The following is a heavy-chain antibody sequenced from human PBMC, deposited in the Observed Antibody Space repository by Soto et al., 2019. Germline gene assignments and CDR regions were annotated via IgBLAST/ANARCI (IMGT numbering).Heavy chain of an antibody. CDR3: AKLPWADYGGIFDP. CDR2: VYYSGNT. CDR1: GGSLSSYY. J-gene: IGHJ5*02. D-gene: IGHD4-17*01. V-gene: IGHV4-59*01. Sequence: SETLSLTCTVSGGSLSSYYWTWIRQPPGKGLEWIGYVYYSGNTNYNPSLKSRVTISVATSKNQFSLRLGSVTAADTAAYYCAKLPWADYGGIFDPWGQGTLVTVSS.